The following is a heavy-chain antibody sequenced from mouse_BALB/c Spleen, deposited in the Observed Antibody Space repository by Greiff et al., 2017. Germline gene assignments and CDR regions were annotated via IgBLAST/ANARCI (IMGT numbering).Heavy chain of an antibody. CDR1: GYSFTSYW. D-gene: IGHD2-1*01. J-gene: IGHJ3*01. CDR3: AIYYGNYGFAY. CDR2: IHPSDSET. Sequence: QVHVKQPGAELVRPGASVNLSCKASGYSFTSYWMNWVKQRPGQGLEWIGMIHPSDSETRLNQKFKDKATLTVDKSSSTAYMQLSSPTSEDSAVYYCAIYYGNYGFAYWGQGTLVTVSA. V-gene: IGHV1-74*01.